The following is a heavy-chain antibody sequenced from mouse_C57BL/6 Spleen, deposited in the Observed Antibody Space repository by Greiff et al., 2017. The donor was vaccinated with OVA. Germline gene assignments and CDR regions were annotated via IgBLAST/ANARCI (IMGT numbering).Heavy chain of an antibody. J-gene: IGHJ2*01. Sequence: EVKLEESGGGLVKPGGSLKLSCAASGFTFSSYAMSWVRQTPEKRLEWVATISDGGSYTYYPDNVKGRFTISRDNAKNNLYLQMSHLKSEDTAMYYCARDRGKGDYFDYWGQGTTLTVSS. D-gene: IGHD2-1*01. CDR2: ISDGGSYT. CDR3: ARDRGKGDYFDY. CDR1: GFTFSSYA. V-gene: IGHV5-4*01.